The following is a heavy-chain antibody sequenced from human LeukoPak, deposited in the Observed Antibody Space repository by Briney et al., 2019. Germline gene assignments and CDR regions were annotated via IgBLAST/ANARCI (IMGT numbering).Heavy chain of an antibody. CDR1: GITFSSYG. J-gene: IGHJ6*03. CDR3: AKLGYCSGGSCYHYYYYMDV. D-gene: IGHD2-15*01. Sequence: GGSLRLSCAASGITFSSYGMSWVRQAPGKGLEWVSSISSSSSYIYYADSVKGRFTISRDNAKNSLYLHMNSLRAEDTAVYYCAKLGYCSGGSCYHYYYYMDVWGKGTTVTISS. CDR2: ISSSSSYI. V-gene: IGHV3-21*01.